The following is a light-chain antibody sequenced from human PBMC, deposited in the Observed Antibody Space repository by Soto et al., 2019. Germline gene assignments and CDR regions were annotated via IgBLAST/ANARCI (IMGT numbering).Light chain of an antibody. Sequence: EIVLTQSPGTLSLSPGERATLSCRASQSVSSGGLAWYQQKPGQAPRLLIYGASSRATVTPDRFSVSGSGLNFTLTISILEPEDFAVDYCQQNGSSRRFGQG. V-gene: IGKV3-20*01. CDR2: GAS. CDR3: QQNGSSRR. CDR1: QSVSSGG. J-gene: IGKJ1*01.